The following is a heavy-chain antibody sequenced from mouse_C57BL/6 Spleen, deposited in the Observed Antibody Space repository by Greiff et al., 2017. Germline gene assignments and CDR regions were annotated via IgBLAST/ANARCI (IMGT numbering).Heavy chain of an antibody. V-gene: IGHV6-6*01. CDR3: ARFIYYDYDAWYLDG. D-gene: IGHD2-4*01. CDR1: GFTFSDAW. Sequence: VKLVESGGGLVQPGGSMKLSCAASGFTFSDAWMDWVRQSPEKGLEWVAEIRNKANNHATYYAESVKGRFTISRDDSKSSVYLQMNSLRAEDTGIYYCARFIYYDYDAWYLDGWGRGTTVTVSA. CDR2: IRNKANNHAT. J-gene: IGHJ1*03.